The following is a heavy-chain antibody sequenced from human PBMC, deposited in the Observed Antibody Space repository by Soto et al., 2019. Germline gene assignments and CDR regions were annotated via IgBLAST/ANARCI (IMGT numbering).Heavy chain of an antibody. CDR3: ARVVGDDIVATLFGY. CDR2: ISSTGNYI. J-gene: IGHJ4*02. Sequence: EVQLVESWGGLVKPGGSLRLSCAASGFTFSTYSMTWVRQAPGKGLEWVSSISSTGNYIYYAESVKGRFTISRDNAKHSRYPQMNGLRVEDTAVVYCARVVGDDIVATLFGYLCQGALVTVSA. V-gene: IGHV3-21*01. D-gene: IGHD5-12*01. CDR1: GFTFSTYS.